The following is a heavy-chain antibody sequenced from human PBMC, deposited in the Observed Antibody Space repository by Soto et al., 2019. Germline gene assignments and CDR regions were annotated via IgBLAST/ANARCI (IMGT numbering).Heavy chain of an antibody. J-gene: IGHJ6*02. CDR2: ISGSGGST. V-gene: IGHV3-23*01. CDR3: AKCVADTYGMDV. Sequence: GGSLRLSCAASGFTFSSYAMRWVRQAPGKGLEWVSAISGSGGSTYYADSVKGRFTISRDNSKNTLYLQMNSLRAEDTAVYYCAKCVADTYGMDVWGQGTTVTVSS. CDR1: GFTFSSYA.